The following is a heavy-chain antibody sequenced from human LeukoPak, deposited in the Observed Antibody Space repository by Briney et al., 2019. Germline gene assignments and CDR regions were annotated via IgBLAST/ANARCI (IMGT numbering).Heavy chain of an antibody. D-gene: IGHD4-17*01. CDR3: VRDLGTTVTSRGTFDP. V-gene: IGHV3-21*01. Sequence: GGSLRLSCAASGFTFSSYNMNWVRQAPGKGLEWVSSISSSGRYIYYADSVKGRFTISRDNAKNSLYLQMNSLRAEDTAAYYCVRDLGTTVTSRGTFDPWGQGTLVTVSS. CDR2: ISSSGRYI. CDR1: GFTFSSYN. J-gene: IGHJ5*02.